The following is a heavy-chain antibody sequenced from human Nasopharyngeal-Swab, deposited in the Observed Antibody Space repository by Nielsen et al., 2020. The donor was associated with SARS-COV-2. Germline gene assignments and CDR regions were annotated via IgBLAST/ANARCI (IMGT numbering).Heavy chain of an antibody. CDR2: IYTSGST. Sequence: SETLSLTCTVSGGSISSYYWSWIRQPPGKGLEWIGRIYTSGSTNYNPSLKSRVTMSVDTSKNQFSLKLSSVTAADTAVYYCARGRLRYFDWLPRGGYWFDPWGQGTLVTVSS. D-gene: IGHD3-9*01. CDR1: GGSISSYY. J-gene: IGHJ5*02. CDR3: ARGRLRYFDWLPRGGYWFDP. V-gene: IGHV4-4*07.